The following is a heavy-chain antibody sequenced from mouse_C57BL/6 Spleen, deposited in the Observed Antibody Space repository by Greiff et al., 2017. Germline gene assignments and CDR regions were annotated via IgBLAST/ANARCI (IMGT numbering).Heavy chain of an antibody. V-gene: IGHV1-64*01. J-gene: IGHJ3*01. Sequence: QVQLKQPGAELVKPGASVKLSCKASGYTFTSYWMHWVKQRPGQGLEWIGRIHPNSGSTNYNEKFKSKATLTVDKSSSTAYMQLSSLTSEDSAVCYGAGQLGRGWFAYWGQGTLVTVSA. CDR1: GYTFTSYW. CDR3: AGQLGRGWFAY. CDR2: IHPNSGST. D-gene: IGHD4-1*02.